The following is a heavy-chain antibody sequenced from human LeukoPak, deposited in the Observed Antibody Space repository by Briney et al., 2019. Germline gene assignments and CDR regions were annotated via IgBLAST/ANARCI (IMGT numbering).Heavy chain of an antibody. V-gene: IGHV4-34*01. D-gene: IGHD3-22*01. Sequence: SETLSLTCAVYGGSFSGYYWSWIRQPPGKGLEWIGEINHSGSTNYNPSLKSRVTISVDTSKNQFSLKLSSVTAADTAVYYCATLGEYYDTSGYYYNWGQGTLVTVSS. CDR3: ATLGEYYDTSGYYYN. J-gene: IGHJ4*02. CDR1: GGSFSGYY. CDR2: INHSGST.